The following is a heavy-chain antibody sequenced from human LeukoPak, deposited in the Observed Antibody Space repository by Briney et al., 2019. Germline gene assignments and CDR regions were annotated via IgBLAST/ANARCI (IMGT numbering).Heavy chain of an antibody. Sequence: GASVKVSCKASGYTFTSYYMHWVRQAPGQGLEWMGIINPSGGSTSYAQKFQGRVTMTRDTSISTAYMELSRLRSDDTAVYYCARGFGDIVATTLDPWPGFRNYYYYYMDVWGKGTTVTVSS. CDR3: ARGFGDIVATTLDPWPGFRNYYYYYMDV. V-gene: IGHV1-46*01. CDR2: INPSGGST. J-gene: IGHJ6*03. D-gene: IGHD5-12*01. CDR1: GYTFTSYY.